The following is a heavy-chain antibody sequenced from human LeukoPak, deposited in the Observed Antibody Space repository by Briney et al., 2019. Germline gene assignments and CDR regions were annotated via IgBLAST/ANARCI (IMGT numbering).Heavy chain of an antibody. J-gene: IGHJ6*03. CDR3: ARDLPIFGVVYYYYYYMDV. CDR2: TYYRCKWYN. D-gene: IGHD3-3*01. V-gene: IGHV6-1*01. Sequence: SQTLSLTCAISGDSVSSNSAAWNWIRQSPSRGLEWLGRTYYRCKWYNDYAVSVKSRITINPDTSKNQFSLQLNSVTPEDTAVYYCARDLPIFGVVYYYYYYMDVWGKGTTVTVSS. CDR1: GDSVSSNSAA.